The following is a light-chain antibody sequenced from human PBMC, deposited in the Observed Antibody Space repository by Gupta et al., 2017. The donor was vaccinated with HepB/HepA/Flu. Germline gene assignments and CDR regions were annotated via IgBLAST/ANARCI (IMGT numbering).Light chain of an antibody. V-gene: IGLV1-51*02. CDR1: SSNIGNNY. J-gene: IGLJ1*01. CDR3: GTWDSSLSAYV. CDR2: ENN. Sequence: QSVLTQPLPVSAPPGQKVTISCSGSSSNIGNNYVSWYQQLPGTAPKLLIYENNKRPSGIPDRFSGSKSGTSATLSITGLQTGDEADYYCGTWDSSLSAYVFGTGTKVTVL.